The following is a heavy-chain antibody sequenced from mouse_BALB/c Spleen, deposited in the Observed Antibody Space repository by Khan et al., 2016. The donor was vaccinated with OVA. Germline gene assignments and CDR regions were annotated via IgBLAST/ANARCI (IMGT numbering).Heavy chain of an antibody. V-gene: IGHV9-4*02. CDR1: GYTFTTAG. CDR3: ARGGASFYRNDGGAMDS. CDR2: INTHSGVP. J-gene: IGHJ4*01. Sequence: QIQLVQSGPELKKPGETVRISCKASGYTFTTAGMQWVQKMPGKGLKWIGWINTHSGVPKYAEDFKGRFVFSLETSANTAYLQITNLKNEDTATFFLARGGASFYRNDGGAMDSWGQGTSVTVSS. D-gene: IGHD2-14*01.